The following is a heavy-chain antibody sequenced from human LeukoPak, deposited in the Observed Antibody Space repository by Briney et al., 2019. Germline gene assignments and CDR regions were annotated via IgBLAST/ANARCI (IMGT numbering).Heavy chain of an antibody. Sequence: GGSLRLSCAASGFTFSSYAMSWVRQAPGKGLEWVSAISGSGGSTYYADSVKGRFTISRDNSKNTLYLQMNSLRAEDTAVYYCAKDQDIVVVVAASTGDYWGQGTLVTVSS. CDR1: GFTFSSYA. CDR3: AKDQDIVVVVAASTGDY. V-gene: IGHV3-23*01. CDR2: ISGSGGST. J-gene: IGHJ4*02. D-gene: IGHD2-15*01.